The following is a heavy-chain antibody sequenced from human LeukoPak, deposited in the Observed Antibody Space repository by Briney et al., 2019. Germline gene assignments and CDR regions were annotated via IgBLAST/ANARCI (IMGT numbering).Heavy chain of an antibody. V-gene: IGHV4-39*02. Sequence: SETLSLTCSLSGDSITTNSYWWGWIRQSPGKGLEWIGSIYSSGNSYYNPSLKSRATISPDTSKNQYSLRLTSVTAADTAVYYCARDRGAVTPLYYMDVWGKGTTVTVSS. D-gene: IGHD6-19*01. CDR3: ARDRGAVTPLYYMDV. CDR2: IYSSGNS. J-gene: IGHJ6*03. CDR1: GDSITTNSYW.